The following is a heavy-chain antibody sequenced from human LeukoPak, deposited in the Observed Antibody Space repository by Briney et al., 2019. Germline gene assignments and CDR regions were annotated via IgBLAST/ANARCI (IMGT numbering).Heavy chain of an antibody. D-gene: IGHD7-27*01. J-gene: IGHJ4*02. V-gene: IGHV4-59*02. CDR3: ARGHWGCDY. CDR1: GGSVSGYY. CDR2: IFHTGNT. Sequence: SGTLSLTCTVSGGSVSGYYWSWIRQPPGNGLEWIGYIFHTGNTNYNPSLRSRVTISVDTSKNQFSLKLTSVTAADTAVYYCARGHWGCDYWGQGALVTVSS.